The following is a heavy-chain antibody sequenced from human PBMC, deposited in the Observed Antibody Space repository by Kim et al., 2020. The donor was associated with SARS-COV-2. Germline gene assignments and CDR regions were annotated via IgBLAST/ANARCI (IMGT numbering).Heavy chain of an antibody. CDR1: GYTFTAYY. J-gene: IGHJ4*01. Sequence: ASVKVSCKTSGYTFTAYYMHWVRQAPGQGLEWVGRINPNGGAAEYAQKFQGRVTMTRDTSISTVYMDLSRLTSDDTAVYYCARPGPPGSSRWSSDFEYWGQGTLVTVSS. CDR2: INPNGGAA. CDR3: ARPGPPGSSRWSSDFEY. V-gene: IGHV1-2*06. D-gene: IGHD6-13*01.